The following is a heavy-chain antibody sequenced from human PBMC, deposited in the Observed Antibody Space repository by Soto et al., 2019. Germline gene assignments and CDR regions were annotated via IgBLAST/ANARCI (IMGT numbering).Heavy chain of an antibody. Sequence: PGGSLRLSCAASGFTFSSYAMSWVRQAPGKGLEWVSAISGSGGSTYYADSVKGRFTISRDNSKNTLYLQMNSLRAEDTAVYYCAKDLKYRRAYSYGPVDYWGQGTLVTVSS. V-gene: IGHV3-23*01. CDR3: AKDLKYRRAYSYGPVDY. J-gene: IGHJ4*02. D-gene: IGHD5-18*01. CDR1: GFTFSSYA. CDR2: ISGSGGST.